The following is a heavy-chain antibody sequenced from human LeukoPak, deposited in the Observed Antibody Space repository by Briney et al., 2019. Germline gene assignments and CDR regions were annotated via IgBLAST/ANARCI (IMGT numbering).Heavy chain of an antibody. CDR2: VSYDGSNK. Sequence: PGRSLRLSCVVSGFTFNNYAMHWVRQAPGKGLEWVAVVSYDGSNKFYADPVKGRFTISRDISKNTLYLQMNSLRPEDTALYYCARALTPWTVGATVFDFWGQGTLVTVSS. D-gene: IGHD1-26*01. CDR3: ARALTPWTVGATVFDF. V-gene: IGHV3-30-3*01. J-gene: IGHJ4*02. CDR1: GFTFNNYA.